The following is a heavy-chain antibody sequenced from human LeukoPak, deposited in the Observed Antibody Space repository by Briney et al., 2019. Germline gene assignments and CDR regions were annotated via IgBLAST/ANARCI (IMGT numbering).Heavy chain of an antibody. J-gene: IGHJ4*02. V-gene: IGHV5-51*01. CDR2: IHPGDSDT. Sequence: KLGESLKISCKGSGYSFTSYWIGWVRQMPGKGLEWMGIIHPGDSDTRYSPSFQGQVTISADKSISTACLQWTSLKASDTAMYYCARLKDIVVVVAASPAVSFDYWGQGTLVTVSS. CDR1: GYSFTSYW. D-gene: IGHD2-15*01. CDR3: ARLKDIVVVVAASPAVSFDY.